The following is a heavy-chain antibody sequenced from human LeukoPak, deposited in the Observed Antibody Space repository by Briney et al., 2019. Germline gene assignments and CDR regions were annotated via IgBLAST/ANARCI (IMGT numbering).Heavy chain of an antibody. D-gene: IGHD5-12*01. CDR3: ARVFEDIVKYYYYGMDV. CDR2: ISSSSSYT. Sequence: PGGSLSLSCAASGFTFSDYYMSWIRQAPGKGLEWVSYISSSSSYTNYANSVKGRFTISRDNAKNSLYLQMNSLRAEDTAVYYCARVFEDIVKYYYYGMDVWGHGATVTVSS. J-gene: IGHJ6*02. V-gene: IGHV3-11*05. CDR1: GFTFSDYY.